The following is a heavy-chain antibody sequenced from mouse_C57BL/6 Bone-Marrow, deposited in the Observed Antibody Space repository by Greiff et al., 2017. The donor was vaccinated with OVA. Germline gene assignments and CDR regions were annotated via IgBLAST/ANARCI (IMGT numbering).Heavy chain of an antibody. Sequence: QVQLQQPGAELVKPGASVKLSCKASGYTFTSYWMQWVKQRPGQGLEWIGEIDPSDSYTNYNQKFKGKATLTVDTSSSTAYMQLSSLTSEDSAVYYCARKFYDGYPHLDDWGQGTTLTVSS. CDR2: IDPSDSYT. V-gene: IGHV1-50*01. D-gene: IGHD2-3*01. CDR1: GYTFTSYW. J-gene: IGHJ2*01. CDR3: ARKFYDGYPHLDD.